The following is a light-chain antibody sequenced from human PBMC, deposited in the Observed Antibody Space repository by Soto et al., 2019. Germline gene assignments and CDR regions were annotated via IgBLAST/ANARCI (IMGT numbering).Light chain of an antibody. CDR2: EVS. CDR3: CSYAGSSTSYV. CDR1: TSDVGSYNL. J-gene: IGLJ1*01. Sequence: QSVLPQPAPVSRTTGHSITIPSPGTTSDVGSYNLVSWYQQHPGKAPKLMIYEVSKRPSGVSNRFSGSKSGNTASLTISGLQAEDEADYYCCSYAGSSTSYVFGTGTKVTVL. V-gene: IGLV2-23*02.